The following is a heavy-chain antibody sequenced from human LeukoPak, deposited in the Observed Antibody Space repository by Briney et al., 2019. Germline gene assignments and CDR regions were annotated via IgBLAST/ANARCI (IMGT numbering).Heavy chain of an antibody. J-gene: IGHJ4*02. V-gene: IGHV3-7*03. CDR3: ARSIPYGTTWYGRSDY. CDR2: IKPDGTTK. Sequence: GGSLRLSCAASGFPFSSYSMTWDRQAPGKGLEWVANIKPDGTTKFYVDSVKGRFTISRDNALNSLYLQMNSLRAEDTAIYYCARSIPYGTTWYGRSDYWGQGTLVTVSS. CDR1: GFPFSSYS. D-gene: IGHD6-13*01.